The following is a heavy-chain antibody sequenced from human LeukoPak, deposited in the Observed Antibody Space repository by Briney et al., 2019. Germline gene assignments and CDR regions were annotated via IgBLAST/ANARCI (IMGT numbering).Heavy chain of an antibody. J-gene: IGHJ4*02. CDR2: ISGSGGST. D-gene: IGHD3-10*01. Sequence: PGGSLRLSCAASGFTFSSHAMNWVRQAPGKGLEGGSVISGSGGSTYYADSVKGRFTISRDNSKNTVYVQMNSLRVEDTAVYYCATSSTTYGSGNYDSRAFEDWGQGTLVTVSS. CDR3: ATSSTTYGSGNYDSRAFED. CDR1: GFTFSSHA. V-gene: IGHV3-23*01.